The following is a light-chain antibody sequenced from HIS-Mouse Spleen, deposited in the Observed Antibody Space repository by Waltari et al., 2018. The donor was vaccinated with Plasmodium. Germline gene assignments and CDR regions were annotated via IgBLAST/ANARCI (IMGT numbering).Light chain of an antibody. CDR3: YSTDSSGNHRV. V-gene: IGLV3-10*01. Sequence: SYELTQPPSVSVSPGQTGRTTCSGDALPKQYAYWYQQKSGQAPVLVIYEDSKRPSGIPERFSGSSSGTMATLTISGAQVEDEADYYCYSTDSSGNHRVFGGGTKLTVL. CDR1: ALPKQY. J-gene: IGLJ3*02. CDR2: EDS.